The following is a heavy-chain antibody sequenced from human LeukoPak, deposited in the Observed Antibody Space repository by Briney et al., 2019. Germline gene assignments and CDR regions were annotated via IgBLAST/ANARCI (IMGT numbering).Heavy chain of an antibody. Sequence: SETLSLTCTVSGGSISSGSYYWSWIRQPAGKGLEWIGRIYTSGSTNYNPSLKSRVTISVDTSKNQFSLKLSSVTAADTAVYYCARRPAIAAAGIVWFDPWGQGTLVTVSS. CDR3: ARRPAIAAAGIVWFDP. J-gene: IGHJ5*02. V-gene: IGHV4-61*02. CDR2: IYTSGST. D-gene: IGHD6-13*01. CDR1: GGSISSGSYY.